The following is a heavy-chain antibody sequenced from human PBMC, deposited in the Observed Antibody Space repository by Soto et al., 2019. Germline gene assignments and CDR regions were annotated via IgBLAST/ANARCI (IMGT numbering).Heavy chain of an antibody. Sequence: PGGSLRLSCAASGFTFSSYAMSWVRQAPGKGLEWVSAISGSGGSTYYADSVKGRFTISRDNSKNTLYLQMNSLRAEDTAVYYCAKEDFWSGPDTSGLLSYYYYMDVWGKGTTVTVSS. D-gene: IGHD3-3*01. J-gene: IGHJ6*03. V-gene: IGHV3-23*01. CDR2: ISGSGGST. CDR3: AKEDFWSGPDTSGLLSYYYYMDV. CDR1: GFTFSSYA.